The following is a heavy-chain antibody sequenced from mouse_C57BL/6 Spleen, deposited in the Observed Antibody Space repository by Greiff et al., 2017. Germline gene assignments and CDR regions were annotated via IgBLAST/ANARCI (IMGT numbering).Heavy chain of an antibody. V-gene: IGHV1-80*01. CDR3: ARRWGNNWDAWYFDV. CDR1: GYAFSSYW. D-gene: IGHD4-1*01. J-gene: IGHJ1*03. Sequence: VKLQESGAELVKPGASVKISCKASGYAFSSYWMNWVKQRPGKGLEWIGQIYPGDGDTNYNGKFKGKATLTADKSSSTAYMQLSSLTSEDSAVYFCARRWGNNWDAWYFDVWGTGTTVTVSS. CDR2: IYPGDGDT.